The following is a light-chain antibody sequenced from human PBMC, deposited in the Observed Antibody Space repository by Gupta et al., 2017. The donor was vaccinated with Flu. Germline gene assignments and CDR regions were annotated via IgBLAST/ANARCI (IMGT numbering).Light chain of an antibody. CDR3: LQDNGFLWT. CDR1: ETFSSW. V-gene: IGKV1-5*03. CDR2: KTS. J-gene: IGKJ1*01. Sequence: DVQMTQSPSTLSASVGDRVTISCRASETFSSWVAWYQHKPGKVPRLLIYKTSILESGVPSRFSGSGSGTDFTLTISSLQPDDFGTYYCLQDNGFLWTFGQGTKLDIK.